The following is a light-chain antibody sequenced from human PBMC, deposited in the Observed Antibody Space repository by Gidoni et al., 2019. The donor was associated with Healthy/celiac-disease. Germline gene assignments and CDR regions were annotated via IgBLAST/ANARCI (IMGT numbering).Light chain of an antibody. V-gene: IGKV3-11*01. Sequence: EIVLPQSPATLFSSPGERATLSCRASQSVSSYLAWYQQKPGQAPRLLIYDASNRATGIPARFSGSGSGTDFTLTISSLEPEDFAVYYCQQRSNWPRTFGQGTKVEIK. CDR1: QSVSSY. CDR3: QQRSNWPRT. CDR2: DAS. J-gene: IGKJ1*01.